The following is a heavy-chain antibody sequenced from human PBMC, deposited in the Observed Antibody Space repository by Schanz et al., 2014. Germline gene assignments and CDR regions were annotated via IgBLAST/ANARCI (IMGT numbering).Heavy chain of an antibody. Sequence: VQLVESGGGVVQPGGSLRLSCAASGFMFSSFWMGWIRQAPGKGLEWVANIKHDGSEKYYVDSVKGRFTISRDNAKNTLYLQMNSLRVEDTAEYYCAKNWKGHHITGRPGWSDGMDVWGQGTTVTVSS. J-gene: IGHJ6*02. D-gene: IGHD6-6*01. CDR2: IKHDGSEK. CDR1: GFMFSSFW. CDR3: AKNWKGHHITGRPGWSDGMDV. V-gene: IGHV3-7*03.